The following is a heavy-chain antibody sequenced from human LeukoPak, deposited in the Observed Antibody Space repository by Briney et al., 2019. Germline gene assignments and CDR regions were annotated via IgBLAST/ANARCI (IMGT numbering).Heavy chain of an antibody. CDR2: IHTSGST. CDR1: GGSISSGSYY. J-gene: IGHJ4*02. Sequence: SETLSLTCTVSGGSISSGSYYWSWIRQPAGKGLEWIGRIHTSGSTNYNPSLKSRVSMSADTSKNQFSLKLSSVTAADTAVYYCARRGDGYNPPSFDYWGQGTLVTVSS. CDR3: ARRGDGYNPPSFDY. D-gene: IGHD5-24*01. V-gene: IGHV4-61*02.